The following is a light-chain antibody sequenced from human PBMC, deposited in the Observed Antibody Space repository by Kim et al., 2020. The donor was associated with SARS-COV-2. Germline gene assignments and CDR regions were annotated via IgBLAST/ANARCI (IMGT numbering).Light chain of an antibody. CDR1: QSLVHSDGNTY. V-gene: IGKV2-30*02. CDR2: KVS. Sequence: DVVMTQTPLSLPVTLGQPASISCRSSQSLVHSDGNTYLNWFLQRPGQSLRRLIYKVSNRDSGVPDRFNGSGSGTDFTLQISRVEAEDVGVYYCMQGTHWPTVGGGTKVDIK. CDR3: MQGTHWPT. J-gene: IGKJ4*01.